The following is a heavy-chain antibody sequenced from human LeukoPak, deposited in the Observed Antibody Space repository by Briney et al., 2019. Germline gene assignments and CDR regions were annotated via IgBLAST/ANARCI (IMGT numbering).Heavy chain of an antibody. CDR3: ARDLRGIAVAGSPNDAFDI. CDR1: GGSISSSRYY. D-gene: IGHD6-19*01. Sequence: SETLSLTCTVSGGSISSSRYYWGWIRQPPGKGLEWIGGIYYSGSTYYNPSLKSRVTISVDTSKNQFSLKLSSVTAADTAVYYCARDLRGIAVAGSPNDAFDIWGQGTMVTVSS. CDR2: IYYSGST. V-gene: IGHV4-39*07. J-gene: IGHJ3*02.